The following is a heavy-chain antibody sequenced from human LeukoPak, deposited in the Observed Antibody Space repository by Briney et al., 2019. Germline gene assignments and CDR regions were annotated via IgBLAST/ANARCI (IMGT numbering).Heavy chain of an antibody. J-gene: IGHJ4*02. CDR3: AKRLVGTYHFDY. Sequence: GGSLRLSCAASGFTFSTYGMNWVRQAPGKGLEWVSAISGSGGTTDYADSVKGRFTISRDNSQNTLYLQMYSLRGEDTAVYYCAKRLVGTYHFDYWGQGTLVTVSS. V-gene: IGHV3-23*01. CDR1: GFTFSTYG. CDR2: ISGSGGTT. D-gene: IGHD2-21*02.